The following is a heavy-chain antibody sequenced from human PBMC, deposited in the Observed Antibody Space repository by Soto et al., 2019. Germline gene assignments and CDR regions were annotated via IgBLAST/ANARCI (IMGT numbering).Heavy chain of an antibody. J-gene: IGHJ5*02. D-gene: IGHD5-12*01. CDR3: ARDSGKWLRFTPNWFDP. CDR1: GLTFSSYW. CDR2: INSDGGST. V-gene: IGHV3-74*01. Sequence: PGGSLRLSCAASGLTFSSYWMHWVRQAPGKGLVWVSRINSDGGSTSYADSVKGRFTISRDNAKNTLYLQMNSLRAEDTAVYYCARDSGKWLRFTPNWFDPWGQGTLVTVSS.